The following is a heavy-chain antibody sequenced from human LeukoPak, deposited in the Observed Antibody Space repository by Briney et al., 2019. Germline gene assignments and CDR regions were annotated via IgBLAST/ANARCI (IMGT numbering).Heavy chain of an antibody. D-gene: IGHD2-2*01. CDR3: ARDRRYCSSTSCFNDAFDI. Sequence: GGSLRLSCAASGFTFSSYSMNWVRQAPGKGLEWVSSISSSSSYLYYADSVKGPFTISRDNAKNSLYLQMNSLRAEDTAVYYCARDRRYCSSTSCFNDAFDIWGQGTMVTVSS. V-gene: IGHV3-21*01. J-gene: IGHJ3*02. CDR1: GFTFSSYS. CDR2: ISSSSSYL.